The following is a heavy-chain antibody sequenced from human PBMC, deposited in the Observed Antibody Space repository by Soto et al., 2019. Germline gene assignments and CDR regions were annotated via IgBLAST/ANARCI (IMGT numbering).Heavy chain of an antibody. CDR1: GYSFTSYW. CDR3: ARSIAARRRWFDP. D-gene: IGHD6-6*01. CDR2: IYPGDSDT. V-gene: IGHV5-51*01. J-gene: IGHJ5*02. Sequence: GESLKISCKGSGYSFTSYWIGWMRQMPGKGLEWMGIIYPGDSDTRYSPSFQGQVTISADKSISTAYLQWSSLKASDTAMYYCARSIAARRRWFDPWGQGTLVTVSS.